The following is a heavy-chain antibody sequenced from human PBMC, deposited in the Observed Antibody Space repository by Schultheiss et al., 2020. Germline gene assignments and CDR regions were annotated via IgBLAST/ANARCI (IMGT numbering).Heavy chain of an antibody. D-gene: IGHD6-6*01. CDR1: GFSLSTSGVG. CDR3: AYRGYTTSSRWFDP. CDR2: IYWDDDK. J-gene: IGHJ5*02. V-gene: IGHV2-5*02. Sequence: SGPTLVKPTQTLTLTCTFSGFSLSTSGVGVGWIRQPPGKALEWLALIYWDDDKRFNPSLKSRLTITRGTSANQVVLTLTDMDPLDTATYYCAYRGYTTSSRWFDPWGQGTLVTVSS.